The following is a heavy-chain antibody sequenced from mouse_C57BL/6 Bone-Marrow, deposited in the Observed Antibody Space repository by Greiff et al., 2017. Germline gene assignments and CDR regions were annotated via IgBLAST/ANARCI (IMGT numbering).Heavy chain of an antibody. Sequence: QVQLQQSGPELVQPGASVKISCKASGYAFSSSWMNWVKQRPGKGLEWIGRIYPGAGDTNSNGKFNGKATLTADKSSSTAYIQLSSLTYEDSAVYFCAGGFITSVVGTPIGFDVWGTGTTVTVSA. CDR3: AGGFITSVVGTPIGFDV. J-gene: IGHJ1*03. D-gene: IGHD1-1*01. CDR1: GYAFSSSW. CDR2: IYPGAGDT. V-gene: IGHV1-82*01.